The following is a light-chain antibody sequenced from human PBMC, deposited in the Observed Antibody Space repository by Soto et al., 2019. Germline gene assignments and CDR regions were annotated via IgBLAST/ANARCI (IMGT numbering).Light chain of an antibody. CDR2: ATS. Sequence: EVVLTQSPATLSLSPGEGATLSCRASQSIGNYLAWYQQKPGQAPRLLIYATSNRATGIPARFSGSGSGTDFTLTISSLEPEDFAVYYCQQYGTSHLTFGGGTKVDI. J-gene: IGKJ4*01. V-gene: IGKV3-11*01. CDR1: QSIGNY. CDR3: QQYGTSHLT.